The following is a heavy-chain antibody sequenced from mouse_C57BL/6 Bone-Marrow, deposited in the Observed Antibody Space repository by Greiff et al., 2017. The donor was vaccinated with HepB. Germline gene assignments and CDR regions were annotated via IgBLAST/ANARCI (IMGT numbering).Heavy chain of an antibody. CDR1: GFTFSDYY. CDR3: ARPTGDYAMDY. J-gene: IGHJ4*01. CDR2: ISNGGGST. V-gene: IGHV5-12*01. Sequence: EVMLVESGGGLVQPGGSLKLSCAASGFTFSDYYMYWVRQTPEKRLEWVAYISNGGGSTYYPDTVKGRFTISRDNAKNTLYLQMSRLKSEDTAMYYCARPTGDYAMDYWGQGTSVTVSS.